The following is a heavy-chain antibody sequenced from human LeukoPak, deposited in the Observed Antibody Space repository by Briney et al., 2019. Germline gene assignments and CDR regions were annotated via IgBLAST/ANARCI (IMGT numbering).Heavy chain of an antibody. CDR3: ARTYVWGSYRPEYYFDY. J-gene: IGHJ4*02. CDR1: GGSISSGDYY. D-gene: IGHD3-16*02. V-gene: IGHV4-30-4*08. Sequence: SQTLSLTCTVSGGSISSGDYYWSWIRQPPGKGQEWIGYIYYSGSTYYNPSLKSRVTISVDTSKNQFSLKLSSVTAADTAVYYCARTYVWGSYRPEYYFDYWGQGTLVTVSS. CDR2: IYYSGST.